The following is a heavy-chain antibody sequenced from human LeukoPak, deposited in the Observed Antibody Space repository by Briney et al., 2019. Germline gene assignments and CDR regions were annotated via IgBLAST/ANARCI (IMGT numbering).Heavy chain of an antibody. Sequence: GGSLRLSCAASGFTFSSYSMNWVRQAPGKGLEWVAVIWYDGSNKYYADSVKGRFTISRDNSKNTLYLQMNSLRAEDTAVYYCARDLDPYYYYGMDVWGQGTTVTVSS. V-gene: IGHV3-33*08. D-gene: IGHD1-1*01. CDR2: IWYDGSNK. J-gene: IGHJ6*02. CDR3: ARDLDPYYYYGMDV. CDR1: GFTFSSYS.